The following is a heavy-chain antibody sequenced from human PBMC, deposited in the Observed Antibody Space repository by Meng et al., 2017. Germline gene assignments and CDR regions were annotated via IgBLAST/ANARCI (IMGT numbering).Heavy chain of an antibody. CDR2: IYHSGST. CDR1: GGSISSSNW. CDR3: ARWSIYCSGGSCYSFDY. Sequence: GQLRGPGPGLGKPSGTLSLTCAVSGGSISSSNWWSWVRQPPGKGLEWIGEIYHSGSTNYNPSLKSRVTISVDKSKNQFSLKLSSVTAADTAVYYCARWSIYCSGGSCYSFDYWGQGTLVTVSS. D-gene: IGHD2-15*01. V-gene: IGHV4-4*02. J-gene: IGHJ4*02.